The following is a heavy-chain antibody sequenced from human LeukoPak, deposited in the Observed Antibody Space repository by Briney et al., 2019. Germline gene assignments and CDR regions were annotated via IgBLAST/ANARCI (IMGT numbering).Heavy chain of an antibody. CDR2: IYYSGST. CDR1: GGSISRYY. Sequence: SETLSLTCTVSGGSISRYYWSWIRQPPGKGLEWIGYIYYSGSTNYNPSLKSRVTISVDTSKNQFSLKLSSVTAADTAVYYCARVWASDDFWSGPNWFDPWGQGTLVTVSS. CDR3: ARVWASDDFWSGPNWFDP. V-gene: IGHV4-59*01. J-gene: IGHJ5*02. D-gene: IGHD3-3*01.